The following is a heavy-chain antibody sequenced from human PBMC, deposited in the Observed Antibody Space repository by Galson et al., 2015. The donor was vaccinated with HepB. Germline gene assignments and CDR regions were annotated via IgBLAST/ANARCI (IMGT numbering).Heavy chain of an antibody. J-gene: IGHJ4*02. V-gene: IGHV3-30*03. Sequence: SLRLSCAASGFTFSSYGMHWVRQAPGKGLEWVAVISYDGSNKYYADSVKGRFTISRDNSKNTLYLQMNSLRAEDTAVYYCATLGGYFDYWGQGTLVTVSS. CDR2: ISYDGSNK. CDR3: ATLGGYFDY. CDR1: GFTFSSYG. D-gene: IGHD4-23*01.